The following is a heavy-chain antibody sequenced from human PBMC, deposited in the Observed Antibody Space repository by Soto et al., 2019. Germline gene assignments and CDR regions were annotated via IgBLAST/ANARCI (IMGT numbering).Heavy chain of an antibody. CDR3: ARDQSGITIFGVVLAYGMDV. D-gene: IGHD3-3*01. Sequence: PGGSLRLSCAASGFTFSSYSMNWVRQAPGKGLEWVSSISSSSSYIYYADSVKGRFTISRDNAKNSLYLQMNSLRAEDTAVYYCARDQSGITIFGVVLAYGMDVWGQGTTVTVYS. V-gene: IGHV3-21*01. J-gene: IGHJ6*02. CDR1: GFTFSSYS. CDR2: ISSSSSYI.